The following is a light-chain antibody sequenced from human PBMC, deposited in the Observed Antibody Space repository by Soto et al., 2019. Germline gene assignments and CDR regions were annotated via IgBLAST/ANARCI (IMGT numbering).Light chain of an antibody. V-gene: IGKV3-15*01. CDR2: AAS. CDR1: QSVSSSY. J-gene: IGKJ4*01. Sequence: IVMTQSPATLSVSPGERATLSCSTSQSVSSSYLAWYQQKPGQAPRLLIYAASTRATGIPARFSGSGSGTEFTLIIGSLQSEDFAVYYCQQYRKWPLTFGGGTKVEIK. CDR3: QQYRKWPLT.